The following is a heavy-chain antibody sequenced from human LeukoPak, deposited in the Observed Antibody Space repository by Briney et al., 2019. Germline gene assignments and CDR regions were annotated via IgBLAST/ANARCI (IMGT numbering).Heavy chain of an antibody. D-gene: IGHD3-3*02. Sequence: SETLSLTCAVYGGSFSGYYWSWIRQPPGKGLEWIGYIYYSGSTNYNPSLKSRVTISVDTSKNQFSLKLSSVTAADTAVYYCARAFRYYFDYWGQGTLVTVSS. CDR3: ARAFRYYFDY. CDR2: IYYSGST. J-gene: IGHJ4*02. CDR1: GGSFSGYY. V-gene: IGHV4-59*01.